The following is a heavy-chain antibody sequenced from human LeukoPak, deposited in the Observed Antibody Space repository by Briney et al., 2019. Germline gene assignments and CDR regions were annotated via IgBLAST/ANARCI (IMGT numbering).Heavy chain of an antibody. CDR3: ARPAGVVAGRKVNWYFDL. D-gene: IGHD6-19*01. Sequence: SETLSLTCTVSGGSISSYYWSWIRQPPGKGLEWIGYIYYSGSTNYNPSLKSRVTISVDTSKNQFSLKLSSVTAADTAVYYCARPAGVVAGRKVNWYFDLWGRGTLVTVSS. V-gene: IGHV4-59*01. J-gene: IGHJ2*01. CDR2: IYYSGST. CDR1: GGSISSYY.